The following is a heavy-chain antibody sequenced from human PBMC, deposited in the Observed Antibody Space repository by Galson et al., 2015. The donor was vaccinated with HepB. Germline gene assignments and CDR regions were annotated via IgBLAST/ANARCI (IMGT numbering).Heavy chain of an antibody. V-gene: IGHV3-9*01. J-gene: IGHJ4*02. D-gene: IGHD2-15*01. Sequence: SLRLSCAASGFTFDEYAVHWVRQAPGKGLEWVSGISCNSGNIGYADSVKGRFTISRDNAKNSLYLQMNSLRPEDTALYYCAKDRGGSFGYGHFYWGQGTLVTVSS. CDR3: AKDRGGSFGYGHFY. CDR1: GFTFDEYA. CDR2: ISCNSGNI.